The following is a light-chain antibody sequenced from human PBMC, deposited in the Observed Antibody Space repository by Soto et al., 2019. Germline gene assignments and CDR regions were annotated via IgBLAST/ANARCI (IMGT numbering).Light chain of an antibody. V-gene: IGKV1-39*01. CDR1: QRISNF. CDR3: QQTFNTPWT. CDR2: GAS. J-gene: IGKJ1*01. Sequence: DIQMTQSPSSLSASVGDSITITCRASQRISNFLNWYQHKPGKAPRLLIYGASTLQSGVPSRFRGSGSGTDFTLTIGSLQPQDFATYYCQQTFNTPWTFGQGTKVEIK.